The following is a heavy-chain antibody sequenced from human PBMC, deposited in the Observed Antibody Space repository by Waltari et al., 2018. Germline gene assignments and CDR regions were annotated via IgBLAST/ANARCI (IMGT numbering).Heavy chain of an antibody. D-gene: IGHD3-10*01. CDR1: GGSISSGSYY. Sequence: QVQLQESGPGLVKPSQTLSLTCTVSGGSISSGSYYWSWIRQPAGKGLEWIGRIYTSGSTNYNPSLKSRVTISVDTSKNQFSLKLSSVTAADTAVYYCARLYGSGSGFDYWGQGTLVTVSS. CDR3: ARLYGSGSGFDY. J-gene: IGHJ4*02. CDR2: IYTSGST. V-gene: IGHV4-61*02.